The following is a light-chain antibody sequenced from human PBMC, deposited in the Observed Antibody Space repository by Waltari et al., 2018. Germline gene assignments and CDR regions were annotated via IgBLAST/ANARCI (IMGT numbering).Light chain of an antibody. CDR1: QSVNSR. Sequence: EIVMTQSPATLSASPGERVTLSCRASQSVNSRLAWYQQKPGQAPTLLIYGASTRATGIPARFSGSGSATEFTLTISSLQSEDFAVYYCQQYNDLPLTFGQGTKVEIK. J-gene: IGKJ1*01. V-gene: IGKV3-15*01. CDR2: GAS. CDR3: QQYNDLPLT.